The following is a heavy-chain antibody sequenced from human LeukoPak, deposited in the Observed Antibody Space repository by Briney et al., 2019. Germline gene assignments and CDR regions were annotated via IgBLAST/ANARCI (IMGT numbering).Heavy chain of an antibody. CDR3: ARRHQGIAAAESGYYMDV. V-gene: IGHV1-24*01. CDR1: GYRLSELL. J-gene: IGHJ6*03. D-gene: IGHD6-13*01. Sequence: ASVKVSCKVSGYRLSELLFQWVRQAPGKGLQWMVSFDPGDGETLYAQNFQGRVTMTTDTSTSTAYMELRSLRSDDTAVYYCARRHQGIAAAESGYYMDVWGKGTTVTVSS. CDR2: FDPGDGET.